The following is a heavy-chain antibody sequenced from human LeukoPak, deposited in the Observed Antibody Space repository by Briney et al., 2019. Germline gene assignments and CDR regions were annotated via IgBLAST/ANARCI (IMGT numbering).Heavy chain of an antibody. CDR3: SRATSSWRPFDY. Sequence: SETLSLTCTVSGGSISSYYWSWIRQPPGKGLEWIGYIYYSGSTNYSPSHKSRVTISLDTSKNQFSLKLTSVTAADTAVYYCSRATSSWRPFDYWGQGTLVTVSS. D-gene: IGHD6-13*01. J-gene: IGHJ4*02. V-gene: IGHV4-59*01. CDR2: IYYSGST. CDR1: GGSISSYY.